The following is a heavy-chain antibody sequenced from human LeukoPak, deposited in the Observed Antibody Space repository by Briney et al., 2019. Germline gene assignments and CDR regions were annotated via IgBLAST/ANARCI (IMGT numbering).Heavy chain of an antibody. V-gene: IGHV3-48*03. J-gene: IGHJ4*02. Sequence: GGSLRLSCAASGFTFSSYEMNWVRQAPGKGLEWVSYISSSGSTIYYADSVKGRFTISRDNAKNSLYLQMNSLRAEDTAVYYCARDRRSIFGVALLDYWGQGTLVTVSS. CDR1: GFTFSSYE. CDR2: ISSSGSTI. D-gene: IGHD3-3*01. CDR3: ARDRRSIFGVALLDY.